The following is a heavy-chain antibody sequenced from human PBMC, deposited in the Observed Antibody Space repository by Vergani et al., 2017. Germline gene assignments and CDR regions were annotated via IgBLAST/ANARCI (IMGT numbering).Heavy chain of an antibody. D-gene: IGHD3-10*01. Sequence: QVTLTESGPALVKPTQTLTLSCTFSGFSLTTTGVSINWICRPPGGALEWLARVDWEDDKFFSPSLGGRLAISKDTSRNRVVLTLTNVDSADTGTYYCARVGSPGSSPFDFWGLGAQVTVSS. V-gene: IGHV2-70*17. CDR1: GFSLTTTGVS. CDR3: ARVGSPGSSPFDF. CDR2: VDWEDDK. J-gene: IGHJ4*02.